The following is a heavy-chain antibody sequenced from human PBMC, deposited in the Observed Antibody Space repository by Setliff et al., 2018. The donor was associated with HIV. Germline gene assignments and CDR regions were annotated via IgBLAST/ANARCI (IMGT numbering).Heavy chain of an antibody. CDR3: ARAPGYSYSFYFDS. D-gene: IGHD5-18*01. V-gene: IGHV4-38-2*01. J-gene: IGHJ4*02. Sequence: PSETLSLTCAVSGYSISSGYFWGWIRQPPGKGLEWIGSIYHSGRAYYNPSLKSRVTISIQTSKNQFSLKLNSVTAADTAVYFCARAPGYSYSFYFDSWGQGTLVTVSS. CDR1: GYSISSGYF. CDR2: IYHSGRA.